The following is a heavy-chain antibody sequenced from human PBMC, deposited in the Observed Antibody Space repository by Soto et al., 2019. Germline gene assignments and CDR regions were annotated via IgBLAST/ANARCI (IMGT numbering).Heavy chain of an antibody. CDR1: GGSISSGDYY. D-gene: IGHD3-22*01. Sequence: SETLSLTCTVSGGSISSGDYYWSWIRQPPGKGLKWIGYIYYSGSTYYNPSLKSRVTISVDTSKNQFSLKLSSVTAADTAVYYCARGYHDSSGCPIDYWGQGTRVTV. V-gene: IGHV4-30-4*01. J-gene: IGHJ4*02. CDR3: ARGYHDSSGCPIDY. CDR2: IYYSGST.